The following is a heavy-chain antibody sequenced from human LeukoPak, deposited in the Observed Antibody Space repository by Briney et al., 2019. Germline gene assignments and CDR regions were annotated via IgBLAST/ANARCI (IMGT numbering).Heavy chain of an antibody. Sequence: SETLSLTCAVYGGSFSGYYWRCIRHPPGNGLEWIGEINHSGSTNYNPSLKSRVTISVDTSKNQFSLKLSSVTAADTAVYYCARGGVGGSHTRPLDYWGEGTLVTVSS. D-gene: IGHD1-26*01. CDR2: INHSGST. V-gene: IGHV4-34*01. J-gene: IGHJ4*02. CDR1: GGSFSGYY. CDR3: ARGGVGGSHTRPLDY.